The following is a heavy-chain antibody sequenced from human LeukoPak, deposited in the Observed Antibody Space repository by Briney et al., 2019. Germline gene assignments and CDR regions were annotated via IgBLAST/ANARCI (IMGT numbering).Heavy chain of an antibody. V-gene: IGHV3-7*01. CDR3: ARTRVSGGTFYHPFDY. CDR1: GFTFSSYW. D-gene: IGHD2-15*01. Sequence: GGSLRLSCAASGFTFSSYWMSWVRQAPGKGLEWVANIKQDGSEKYYVDSVKGRFTISRDNAKNSLYLQMNSLRAEDTAVYSCARTRVSGGTFYHPFDYWGQGTLVTVSS. J-gene: IGHJ4*02. CDR2: IKQDGSEK.